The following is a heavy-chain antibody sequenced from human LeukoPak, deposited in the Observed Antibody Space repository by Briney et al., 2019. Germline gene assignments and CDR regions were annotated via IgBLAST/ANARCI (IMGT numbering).Heavy chain of an antibody. CDR3: ASLDLVVVAATPGGWFDP. Sequence: SVKVSCKASGGTFSSYAISWVRQAPGQGLEWMGGIIPIFGTANYAQKFQGRVTITADESTSTAYMELSSLRSEDTAVYYCASLDLVVVAATPGGWFDPWGQGTLVTVSS. CDR2: IIPIFGTA. J-gene: IGHJ5*02. V-gene: IGHV1-69*13. CDR1: GGTFSSYA. D-gene: IGHD2-15*01.